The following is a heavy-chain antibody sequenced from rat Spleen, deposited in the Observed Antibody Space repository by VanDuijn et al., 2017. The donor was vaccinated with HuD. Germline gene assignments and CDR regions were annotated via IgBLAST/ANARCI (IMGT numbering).Heavy chain of an antibody. J-gene: IGHJ2*01. D-gene: IGHD1-11*01. CDR1: GFTFSDYY. V-gene: IGHV5-29*01. Sequence: EVQLVESDGGLVQPGRSLKLSCAASGFTFSDYYMAWVRQAPTKGLEWVATISYDGSSTYYRDSVKGRFTISRDNAKSTLYLQMDSLRSEDTATYYCARLDTERPPFDYWGQGVMVTVSS. CDR3: ARLDTERPPFDY. CDR2: ISYDGSST.